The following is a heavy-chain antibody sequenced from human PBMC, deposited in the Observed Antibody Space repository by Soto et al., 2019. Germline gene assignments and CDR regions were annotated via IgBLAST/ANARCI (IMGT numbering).Heavy chain of an antibody. J-gene: IGHJ4*02. D-gene: IGHD3-3*01. Sequence: QVQLVQSGGEVRKPGASVKVSCKASGYIFTNYAISWVRQAPGQGPEWMGWISGYNGDTNTHYSQHFQGRLTLTTDMSTTTAYMEVRSLTSDDTAVYYCARDNDVWTGSFFDNCGQGTLVTVSS. CDR2: ISGYNGDTNT. V-gene: IGHV1-18*01. CDR1: GYIFTNYA. CDR3: ARDNDVWTGSFFDN.